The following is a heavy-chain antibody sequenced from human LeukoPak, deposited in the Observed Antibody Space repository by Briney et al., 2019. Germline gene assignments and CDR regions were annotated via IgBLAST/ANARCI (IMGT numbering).Heavy chain of an antibody. CDR2: MNPNSGNT. V-gene: IGHV1-8*01. J-gene: IGHJ6*02. D-gene: IGHD3-9*01. CDR1: GYTFTSYD. Sequence: WASVKVSCKASGYTFTSYDINWVRQATGQGLEWMGWMNPNSGNTGYAQKFQGRVTMTRNTSISTAYMELSSLRSEDTDVYYCARRSPDDSPLRYFDWLSNHYYYYGMDVWGQGTTVTVSS. CDR3: ARRSPDDSPLRYFDWLSNHYYYYGMDV.